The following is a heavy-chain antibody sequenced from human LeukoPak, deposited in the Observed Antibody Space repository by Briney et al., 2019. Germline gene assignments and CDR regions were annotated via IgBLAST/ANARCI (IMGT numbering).Heavy chain of an antibody. CDR2: INREGGEK. J-gene: IGHJ4*02. CDR1: GFIFSDYW. Sequence: GGSLRLSCAASGFIFSDYWMSWVRQAPGKGLEWVANINREGGEKYYVDSVKGRFTISRGKAKSSVYLQMNSLRAEDTAVYHCAKDLPAAYFDYWGQGTLVTVSS. D-gene: IGHD2-2*01. CDR3: AKDLPAAYFDY. V-gene: IGHV3-7*04.